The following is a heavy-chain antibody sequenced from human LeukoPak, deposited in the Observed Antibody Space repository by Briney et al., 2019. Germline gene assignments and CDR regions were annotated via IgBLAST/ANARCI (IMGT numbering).Heavy chain of an antibody. CDR3: ARGYDFWSGYPSLYYFDY. CDR2: IMQDGSEK. Sequence: GGSLRLSRAASGFTFSSHWMSCVRQAPGKGLEWVANIMQDGSEKYYMDSVKGRFTISRDNAKNSLYLQMNSLRAEDTAVYYCARGYDFWSGYPSLYYFDYWGPGNLVSVSS. CDR1: GFTFSSHW. V-gene: IGHV3-7*01. J-gene: IGHJ4*02. D-gene: IGHD3-3*01.